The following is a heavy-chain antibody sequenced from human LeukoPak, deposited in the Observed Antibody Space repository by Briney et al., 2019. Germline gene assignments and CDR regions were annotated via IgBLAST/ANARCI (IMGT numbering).Heavy chain of an antibody. CDR2: IKQDGSEK. D-gene: IGHD3-22*01. CDR1: GFTFDDYA. CDR3: ARDYYDSSGNTPGY. V-gene: IGHV3-7*01. J-gene: IGHJ4*02. Sequence: PGGSLRLSCAASGFTFDDYAMHWVRQAPGKGLEWVANIKQDGSEKYYVDSVKGRFTISRDNAKNSLYLQMNSLRAEDTAVYYCARDYYDSSGNTPGYWGQGTLVTVSS.